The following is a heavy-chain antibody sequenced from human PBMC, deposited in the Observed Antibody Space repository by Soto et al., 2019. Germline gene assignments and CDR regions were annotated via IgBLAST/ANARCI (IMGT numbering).Heavy chain of an antibody. D-gene: IGHD2-8*01. CDR1: GGSISSYY. CDR3: ARGAYNCTNGVCYSYYYYMDV. Sequence: SETLSLTCTVSGGSISSYYWSWIRQPPGKGLEWIGYIYYSGSTNYNPSLKSRVTISVDTSKNQFSLKLSSVTAADTAVYYCARGAYNCTNGVCYSYYYYMDVWGKGTTVTVSS. CDR2: IYYSGST. J-gene: IGHJ6*03. V-gene: IGHV4-59*08.